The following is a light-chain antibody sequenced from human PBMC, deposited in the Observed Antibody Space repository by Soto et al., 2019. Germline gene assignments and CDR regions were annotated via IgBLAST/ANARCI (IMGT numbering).Light chain of an antibody. J-gene: IGKJ5*01. V-gene: IGKV3-20*01. Sequence: EIVLTQSPGTLSLSPGDRATLYCRASQSVSSYLAWYQQKPGQAPRLLTYGASSRATGIPDRFSGGGSGTDFTLTVTRLEPEDFAVYYCQQYGSSITFGQGTRLEIK. CDR1: QSVSSY. CDR2: GAS. CDR3: QQYGSSIT.